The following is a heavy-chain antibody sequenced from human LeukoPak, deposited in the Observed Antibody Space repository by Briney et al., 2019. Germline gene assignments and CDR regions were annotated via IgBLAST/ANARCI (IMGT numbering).Heavy chain of an antibody. D-gene: IGHD5-24*01. CDR2: ISSSCRTI. CDR1: GFTFSDYY. Sequence: GGSLRLSCAASGFTFSDYYMSWVRQAPGKGLEWLSYISSSCRTIYYADSVKGRFTVSRDNAQNSLYLQMYSLRAEDTAVYYCTRHHTDGYNFWYWGPGALVTVSS. V-gene: IGHV3-11*04. CDR3: TRHHTDGYNFWY. J-gene: IGHJ4*02.